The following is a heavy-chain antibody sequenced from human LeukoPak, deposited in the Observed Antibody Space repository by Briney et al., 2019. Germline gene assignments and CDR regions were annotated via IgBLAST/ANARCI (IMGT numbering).Heavy chain of an antibody. V-gene: IGHV3-23*01. CDR2: VTSRAGT. J-gene: IGHJ4*01. CDR3: ATTSPYGTTWAGAFED. D-gene: IGHD6-19*01. CDR1: GFILSSHG. Sequence: GGSLRLSCAASGFILSSHGMSWVRQAPGKRLEWVSTVTSRAGTDYTDSVKGRFIISRDNSRNTLLLQMNSRRAEDTAVYYCATTSPYGTTWAGAFEDWGQGTPVTVSS.